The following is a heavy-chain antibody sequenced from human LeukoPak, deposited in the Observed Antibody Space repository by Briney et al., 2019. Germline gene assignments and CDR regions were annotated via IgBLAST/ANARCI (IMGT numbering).Heavy chain of an antibody. V-gene: IGHV5-51*01. Sequence: GESLKISCKGSGYSFSSYWIGWVRQMPGRGLEWVGIIFVTDSDTRYSPSFQGQVTISVVKSISTAYLQWSSLKASDTAMYYCARTTSLLNAFDIWGQGTMITVSS. CDR2: IFVTDSDT. J-gene: IGHJ3*02. CDR1: GYSFSSYW. D-gene: IGHD1-1*01. CDR3: ARTTSLLNAFDI.